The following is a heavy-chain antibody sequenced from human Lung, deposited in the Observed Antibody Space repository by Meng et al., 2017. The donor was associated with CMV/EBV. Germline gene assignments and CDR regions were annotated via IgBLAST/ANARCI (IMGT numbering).Heavy chain of an antibody. CDR3: ARVNIGWRPFDY. CDR1: GDSISSSYW. V-gene: IGHV4-4*02. J-gene: IGHJ4*02. CDR2: IYHSGST. Sequence: SETLSLTCAVSGDSISSSYWWSWVRQPPGKGLEWIGEIYHSGSTNYNPSLKSRVTISVDKSKNQFSLNLRPVTAADTAVYFCARVNIGWRPFDYWGQGTLVTVSS. D-gene: IGHD5-24*01.